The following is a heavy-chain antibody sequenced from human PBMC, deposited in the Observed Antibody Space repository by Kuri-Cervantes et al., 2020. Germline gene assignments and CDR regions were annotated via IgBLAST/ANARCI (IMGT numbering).Heavy chain of an antibody. CDR3: ARDQYFYFMDV. J-gene: IGHJ6*03. CDR1: GGSISSSSYY. V-gene: IGHV4-39*02. CDR2: IYYSGST. Sequence: SETLSLTCTVSGGSISSSSYYWGWIRQPPGKGLEWIGSIYYSGSTYYNPSLKSRVTISVDSSKNHFSLKVSSVTAADTAVYFCARDQYFYFMDVWDKGTAVTVSS.